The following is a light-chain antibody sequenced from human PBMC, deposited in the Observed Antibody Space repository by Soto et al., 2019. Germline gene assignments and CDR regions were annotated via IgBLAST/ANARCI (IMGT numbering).Light chain of an antibody. CDR2: EGS. CDR1: SSDVGSYNL. V-gene: IGLV2-23*01. J-gene: IGLJ1*01. Sequence: QSALTQPASVSGSPGQSITISCTGTSSDVGSYNLVSWYQQHPGKAPKVMIYEGSKRPSGVSNRFSGSKSGNTASQTISGLQAEDEADYYCCSYAGSSTYVFGTGTKLTVL. CDR3: CSYAGSSTYV.